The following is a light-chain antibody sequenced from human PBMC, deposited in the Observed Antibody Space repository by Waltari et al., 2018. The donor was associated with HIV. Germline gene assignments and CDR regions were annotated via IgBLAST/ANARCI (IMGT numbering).Light chain of an antibody. CDR3: AAWDDSLNAWV. CDR1: SSNIGSNI. CDR2: SNN. Sequence: QSVLTQPPSASGTPGQRVSISCSGSSSNIGSNIVNWYQQLPGPAPTLLIYSNNQRPSGVPDRFSGSKSGTSASLAISGLQSEDEADYYCAAWDDSLNAWVFGGGTKLTVL. V-gene: IGLV1-44*01. J-gene: IGLJ3*02.